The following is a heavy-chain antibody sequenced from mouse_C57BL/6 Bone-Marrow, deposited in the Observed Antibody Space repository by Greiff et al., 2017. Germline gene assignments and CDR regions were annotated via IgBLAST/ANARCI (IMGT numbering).Heavy chain of an antibody. D-gene: IGHD2-3*01. Sequence: EVNLVESGGDLVKPGGSLKLSCAASGFTFSSYGMSWVRQTPDKRLEWVATISSGGSYTYYPDSVKGRFTISRDNAKNTLYLQMSSLKSEDTAMYYCARGWLLPAWFAYWGQGTLVTVSA. CDR2: ISSGGSYT. CDR1: GFTFSSYG. J-gene: IGHJ3*01. CDR3: ARGWLLPAWFAY. V-gene: IGHV5-6*01.